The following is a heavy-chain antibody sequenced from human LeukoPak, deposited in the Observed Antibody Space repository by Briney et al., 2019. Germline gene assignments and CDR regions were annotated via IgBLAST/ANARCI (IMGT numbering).Heavy chain of an antibody. Sequence: GESLKISCKGSGYSFTSYWISWVRQMPGKGLEWMGRIDPSDSYTNYSPSFQGHVTNSADKSISTAYLQWSSLKASDTAMYYCATARASLTSFDYWGQGTLVTVSS. CDR3: ATARASLTSFDY. V-gene: IGHV5-10-1*01. J-gene: IGHJ4*02. CDR1: GYSFTSYW. CDR2: IDPSDSYT. D-gene: IGHD3-16*01.